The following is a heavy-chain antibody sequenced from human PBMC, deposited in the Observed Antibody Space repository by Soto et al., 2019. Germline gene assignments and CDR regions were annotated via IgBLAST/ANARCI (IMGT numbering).Heavy chain of an antibody. CDR2: IYYSGST. CDR3: ARGPCSGGSCYPPYYYYGMDV. J-gene: IGHJ6*01. V-gene: IGHV4-31*03. D-gene: IGHD2-15*01. CDR1: GRSISSGGYY. Sequence: SETLSLTCTVSGRSISSGGYYWLWIRQQPVKGLGWVGYIYYSGSTYYNPSLKSRVTISVDTSKNQFSLKLRSVTAADTAVYYCARGPCSGGSCYPPYYYYGMDVWGQGPTVTVPS.